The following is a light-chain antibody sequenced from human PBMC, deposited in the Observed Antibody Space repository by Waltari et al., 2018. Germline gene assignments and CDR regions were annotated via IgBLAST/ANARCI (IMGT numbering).Light chain of an antibody. CDR2: VNADGSH. CDR3: QTWTAGIGV. J-gene: IGLJ1*01. Sequence: QLMLTQSPSASASLGASVNLTCILTSGHNDFAVAWNQQAPEKAPRFLMKVNADGSHIRGDDIPDRFSGSSSGAERFLTISSLQSEDEADYFCQTWTAGIGVFGRGTTVSVL. CDR1: SGHNDFA. V-gene: IGLV4-69*01.